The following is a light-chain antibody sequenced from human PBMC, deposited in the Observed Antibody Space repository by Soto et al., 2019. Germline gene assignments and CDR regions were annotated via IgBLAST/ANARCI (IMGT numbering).Light chain of an antibody. Sequence: EIVMTQSPATLSVSPGERATLSCRASQSVSSNVAWYQQKPGRAPRLLIYGASTRVTGVPARFSGSGSGTEFTLTISSLQSEDFAVYYCQQYNNWPPWPFGQGTKVVIK. V-gene: IGKV3-15*01. CDR2: GAS. CDR3: QQYNNWPPWP. CDR1: QSVSSN. J-gene: IGKJ1*01.